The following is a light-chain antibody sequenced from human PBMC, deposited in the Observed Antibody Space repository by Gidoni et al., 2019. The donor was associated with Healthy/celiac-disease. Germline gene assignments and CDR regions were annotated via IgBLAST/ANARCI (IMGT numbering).Light chain of an antibody. CDR1: QSVTSIY. CDR3: QQYGRSPWT. J-gene: IGKJ1*01. CDR2: GAS. Sequence: EIVLTQSPGTLSLSPGERATLSCRASQSVTSIYLAWYQQKPGQAPRLLIYGASSRATGIPDRFSGSGSGTDFTLTISRLGPEDFAVYYCQQYGRSPWTFGQGTKVEIK. V-gene: IGKV3-20*01.